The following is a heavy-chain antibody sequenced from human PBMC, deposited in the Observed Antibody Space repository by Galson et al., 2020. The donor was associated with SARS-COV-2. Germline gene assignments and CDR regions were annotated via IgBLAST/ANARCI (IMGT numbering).Heavy chain of an antibody. V-gene: IGHV4-39*01. CDR3: ARHTFSASHNWFDP. CDR2: IHYTGST. J-gene: IGHJ5*02. Sequence: SQTLSLTCTVSGGSISSRNDYWAWIRQPPGKGLDWIASIHYTGSTHYKPSLKSRVAISIDTSKNQFSLRLNSVTAADTAVYYCARHTFSASHNWFDPWGQGTLVTVSS. CDR1: GGSISSRNDY. D-gene: IGHD3-3*02.